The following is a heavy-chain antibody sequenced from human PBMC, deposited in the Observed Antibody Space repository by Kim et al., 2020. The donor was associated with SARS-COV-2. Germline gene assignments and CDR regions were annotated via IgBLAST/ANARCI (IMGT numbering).Heavy chain of an antibody. CDR3: ARHGPRDANHY. Sequence: SETLSLTCTVSGGPVRSSSYYWGWIRQPPGKGLEWIGSIYCSGSTYYTPALKSRVTISADTSKNQLSLKLSSVTAADTAVYYCARHGPRDANHYWGQGTLVTVSS. V-gene: IGHV4-39*01. CDR2: IYCSGST. J-gene: IGHJ4*02. CDR1: GGPVRSSSYY.